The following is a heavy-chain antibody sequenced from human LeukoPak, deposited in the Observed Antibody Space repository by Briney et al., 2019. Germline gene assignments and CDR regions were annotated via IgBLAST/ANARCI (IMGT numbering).Heavy chain of an antibody. CDR3: AKDRHSSSWYRAFDI. CDR1: GFTFSSYD. CDR2: ISGSGGST. V-gene: IGHV3-23*01. Sequence: GGSLRPSCAASGFTFSSYDMSWVRQAPGKGLEWVSAISGSGGSTYYADSVKGRFTISRDNSKNTLYLQMNSLRAEDTAAYYCAKDRHSSSWYRAFDIWGQGTMVTVSS. D-gene: IGHD6-13*01. J-gene: IGHJ3*02.